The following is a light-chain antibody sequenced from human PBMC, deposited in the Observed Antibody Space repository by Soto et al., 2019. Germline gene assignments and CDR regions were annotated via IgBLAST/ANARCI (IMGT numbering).Light chain of an antibody. CDR3: SSYAGTSTFVL. J-gene: IGLJ2*01. Sequence: QSVLTQPPSVSGAPGQRVTISCTGSSSNIGRYYVVSWYQHLPGKAPKLIIYEATKRPSGVSDRISGSKSGNTASLTISGLQAEDEADYYCSSYAGTSTFVLFGGGTKVTVL. V-gene: IGLV2-23*01. CDR2: EAT. CDR1: SSNIGRYYV.